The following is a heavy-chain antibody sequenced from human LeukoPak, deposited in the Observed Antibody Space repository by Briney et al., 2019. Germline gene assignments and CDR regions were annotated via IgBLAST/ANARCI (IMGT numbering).Heavy chain of an antibody. CDR3: AGGKVLIDY. CDR1: GFTFSSYA. D-gene: IGHD2-8*01. Sequence: GGSLRLSCSASGFTFSSYAMHWIRQAPGKGLEYVSAISNNGGNTYYADSVKGRFTISRDNSKNTLYLQMSSLRAEDTAVYYCAGGKVLIDYWGQGTLVTVSS. J-gene: IGHJ4*02. V-gene: IGHV3-64D*06. CDR2: ISNNGGNT.